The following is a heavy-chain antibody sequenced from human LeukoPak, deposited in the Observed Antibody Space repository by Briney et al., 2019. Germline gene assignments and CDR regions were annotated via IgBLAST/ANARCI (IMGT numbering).Heavy chain of an antibody. J-gene: IGHJ3*02. CDR3: ARGVTYYYDSSHLGRAFDI. CDR2: INHSGST. Sequence: SETLSLTCAVYGGSFSGYYWSWIRQPPGKGLEWIGEINHSGSTNYNPSLKSRVTISVDTSKNQFSLKLSSVTAADTAVYYCARGVTYYYDSSHLGRAFDIWGQGTMVTVSS. D-gene: IGHD3-22*01. CDR1: GGSFSGYY. V-gene: IGHV4-34*01.